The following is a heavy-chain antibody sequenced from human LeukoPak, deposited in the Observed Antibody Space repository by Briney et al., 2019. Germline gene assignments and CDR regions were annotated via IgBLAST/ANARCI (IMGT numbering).Heavy chain of an antibody. CDR1: GGSISSYY. J-gene: IGHJ3*02. D-gene: IGHD3-22*01. CDR2: IYYSRST. CDR3: ARGDDSSGYYYEGAFDI. V-gene: IGHV4-59*01. Sequence: PSETLSLTCTVSGGSISSYYWSWIRQPPGKGLEWIGYIYYSRSTNYNPSLKSRVTISVDTSKNQFSLKLSSVTAADTAVYYCARGDDSSGYYYEGAFDIWGQGTMVTVSS.